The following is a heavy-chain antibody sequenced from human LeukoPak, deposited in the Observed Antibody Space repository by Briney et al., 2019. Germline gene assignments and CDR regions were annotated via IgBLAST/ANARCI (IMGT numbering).Heavy chain of an antibody. Sequence: PSETLSLTCTVSGGTIGTYYWSWIRQPPGKGLEWIGYIYHSGDTKYNPSLKSRVTISVDTSKNQFSLRLRSVTAADTAVYYCARGGYSGHDFIYWGQGTLVTVSS. J-gene: IGHJ4*02. V-gene: IGHV4-59*01. CDR1: GGTIGTYY. CDR2: IYHSGDT. CDR3: ARGGYSGHDFIY. D-gene: IGHD5-12*01.